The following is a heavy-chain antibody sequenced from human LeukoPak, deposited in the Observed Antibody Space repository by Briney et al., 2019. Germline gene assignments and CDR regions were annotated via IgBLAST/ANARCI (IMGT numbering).Heavy chain of an antibody. CDR3: ARDLVGRYSYGYDY. Sequence: GGSLRLSCAASGFTFSNYEMNWVRQAPGKGLEWVSYISSGGSTIYYAESVKGRFTISRDNTKNSLYLQMNSLRAEDTAVYYCARDLVGRYSYGYDYWGQGTLVTVSS. J-gene: IGHJ4*02. V-gene: IGHV3-48*03. D-gene: IGHD5-18*01. CDR1: GFTFSNYE. CDR2: ISSGGSTI.